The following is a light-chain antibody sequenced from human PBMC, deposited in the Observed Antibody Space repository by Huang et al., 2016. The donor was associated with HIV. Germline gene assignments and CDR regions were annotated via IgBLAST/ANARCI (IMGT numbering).Light chain of an antibody. CDR2: AAS. CDR1: QDISNY. Sequence: DIQLTQSPSAMSASVGDRVSITCRASQDISNYLAWFQQKPGGAPKRLIYAASSLQRGVPSRFSGSKSGTKFTLTISSLQPEDFATYYCLQHHGYPRTFGHGTNV. J-gene: IGKJ1*01. V-gene: IGKV1-17*03. CDR3: LQHHGYPRT.